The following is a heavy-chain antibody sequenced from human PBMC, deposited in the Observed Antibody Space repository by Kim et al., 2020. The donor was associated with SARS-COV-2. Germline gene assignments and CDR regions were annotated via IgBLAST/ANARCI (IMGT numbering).Heavy chain of an antibody. D-gene: IGHD3-3*01. CDR3: ARDPRITIFGVVIPYGMDV. V-gene: IGHV4-34*01. Sequence: SQTLSLTCAVYGGSFSGYYWSWIRQPPGKGLEWIGEINHSGSTNYNPSLKSRVTISVDTSKNQFSLKLSSVTAADTAVYYCARDPRITIFGVVIPYGMDV. CDR2: INHSGST. CDR1: GGSFSGYY. J-gene: IGHJ6*01.